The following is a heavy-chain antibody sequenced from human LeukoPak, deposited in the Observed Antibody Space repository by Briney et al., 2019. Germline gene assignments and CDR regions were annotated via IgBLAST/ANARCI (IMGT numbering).Heavy chain of an antibody. Sequence: GGSLRLSCAASGFTFSNAWMSWVRQAPGKGLEWVGRIKGKTDGGTTDYAAPVKGRFTISRDDSKNTLYLQMNSLKTEDTAVYYCTTASSWGYWGQGTLVTVSS. D-gene: IGHD7-27*01. CDR2: IKGKTDGGTT. CDR3: TTASSWGY. V-gene: IGHV3-15*01. J-gene: IGHJ4*02. CDR1: GFTFSNAW.